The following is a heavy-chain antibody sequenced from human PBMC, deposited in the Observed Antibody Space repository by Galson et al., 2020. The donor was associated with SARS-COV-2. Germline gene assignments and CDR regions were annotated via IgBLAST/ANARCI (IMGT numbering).Heavy chain of an antibody. J-gene: IGHJ3*02. CDR3: SRLGPTAAFDI. Sequence: GESLKISCAASGFSFSDSAMHWVRQTSGKGLEWVGRIRNKANSYGTAYAASVKGRFTISRDDSKNTAYLQMNSLKTEDTAVYYCSRLGPTAAFDIWGQGTMVTVSS. V-gene: IGHV3-73*01. CDR1: GFSFSDSA. CDR2: IRNKANSYGT. D-gene: IGHD1-26*01.